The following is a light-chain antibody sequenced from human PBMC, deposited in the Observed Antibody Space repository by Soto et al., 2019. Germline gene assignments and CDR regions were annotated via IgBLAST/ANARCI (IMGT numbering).Light chain of an antibody. V-gene: IGKV1-5*03. CDR2: KAS. CDR1: QTISSW. J-gene: IGKJ4*01. CDR3: QQYNSYSLLT. Sequence: DIQMTQSPSTLSGSVGDRVTITCRASQTISSWLAWYQQKPGKAPKLLIYKASNLKSGVPSRFSGSGSGTEFTLTISSLQPDDFATYYCQQYNSYSLLTFGGGTKVDIK.